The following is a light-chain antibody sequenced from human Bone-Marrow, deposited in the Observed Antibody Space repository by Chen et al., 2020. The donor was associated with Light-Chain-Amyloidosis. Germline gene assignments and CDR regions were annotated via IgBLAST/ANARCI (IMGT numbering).Light chain of an antibody. CDR2: AAS. J-gene: IGKJ4*01. V-gene: IGKV1-39*01. CDR1: QSISSY. Sequence: DIQMTQSPSSLSASVGDRVTITCRESQSISSYLNWYQQKPGKAPKLLIYAASSLQSGVTSRFSGSGSGTDFTLTISSLQPEDFETYYCQQSYSTPTFGGGTKVEIK. CDR3: QQSYSTPT.